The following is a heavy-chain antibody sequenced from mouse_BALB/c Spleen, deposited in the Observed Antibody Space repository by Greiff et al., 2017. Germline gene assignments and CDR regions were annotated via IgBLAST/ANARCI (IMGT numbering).Heavy chain of an antibody. J-gene: IGHJ4*01. D-gene: IGHD2-1*01. CDR3: AYGSYYYAMDY. CDR2: ISTYYGDA. Sequence: QVQLQQSGAELVRPGVSVKISCKGSGYTFTDYAMHWVKQSHAKSLEWIGVISTYYGDASYNQKFKGKATMTVDKSSSTAYMELARLTSEDSAIYYCAYGSYYYAMDYWGQGTSVTVSS. CDR1: GYTFTDYA. V-gene: IGHV1S137*01.